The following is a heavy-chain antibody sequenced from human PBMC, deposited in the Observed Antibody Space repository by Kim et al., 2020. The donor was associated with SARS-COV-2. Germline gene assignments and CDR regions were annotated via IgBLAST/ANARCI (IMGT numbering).Heavy chain of an antibody. J-gene: IGHJ4*02. V-gene: IGHV1-69*13. CDR1: GGTFSSYA. D-gene: IGHD3-16*02. CDR3: ARDSRYDYVWGSYRYTFAD. CDR2: IIPIFGTA. Sequence: SVKVSCKASGGTFSSYAISWVRQAPGQGLEWMGGIIPIFGTANYAQKFQGRVTITADESTSTAYMELSSLRSEDTAVYYCARDSRYDYVWGSYRYTFADWGQGTLVTVSS.